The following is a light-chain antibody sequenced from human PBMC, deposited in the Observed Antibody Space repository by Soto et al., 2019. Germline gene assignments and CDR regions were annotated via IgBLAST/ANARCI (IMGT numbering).Light chain of an antibody. J-gene: IGKJ1*01. CDR3: QQYHSYLT. CDR2: DAS. CDR1: QNMRSR. V-gene: IGKV1-5*01. Sequence: DFQMTQSPSTLSASVGDRVTITCRASQNMRSRLAWFQQKPGKAPKLLIYDASSLESVVPQRFSGSGSGTEFPLTISSLQTDDFSPYFCQQYHSYLTFRQGTKL.